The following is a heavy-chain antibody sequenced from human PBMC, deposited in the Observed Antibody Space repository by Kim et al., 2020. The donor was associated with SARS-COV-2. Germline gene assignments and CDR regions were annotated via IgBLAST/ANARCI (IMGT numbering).Heavy chain of an antibody. CDR2: IYTSGST. Sequence: SETLSLTCTVSGGSISSGSYYWSWIRQPAGKGLEWIGRIYTSGSTNYNPSLKSRVTISVDTYKNQFSLKLSSVTAADKAVYYCARDTPYYFDYWGQGTLVTVSS. CDR1: GGSISSGSYY. J-gene: IGHJ4*02. CDR3: ARDTPYYFDY. V-gene: IGHV4-61*02.